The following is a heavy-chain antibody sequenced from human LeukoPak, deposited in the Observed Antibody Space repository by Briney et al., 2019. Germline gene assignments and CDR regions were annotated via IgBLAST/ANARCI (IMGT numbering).Heavy chain of an antibody. Sequence: GESLKISCKGSGYNLTTYWIAWVRQMPGKGLEWMGIINPGDSDFRYSPSFQGQVTISVDKSITTAYLQWSSLKASDTAMYYCARDSDCSGGSCLSYFDCWGQGTLVTVSS. J-gene: IGHJ4*02. CDR2: INPGDSDF. CDR3: ARDSDCSGGSCLSYFDC. CDR1: GYNLTTYW. D-gene: IGHD2-15*01. V-gene: IGHV5-51*01.